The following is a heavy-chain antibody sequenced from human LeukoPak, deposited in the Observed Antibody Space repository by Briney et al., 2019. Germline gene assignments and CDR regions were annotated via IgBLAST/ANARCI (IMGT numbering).Heavy chain of an antibody. CDR3: ARDSVLYCGGDCYPWYFDY. D-gene: IGHD2-21*02. Sequence: PGGSLRLSCAASGFSFSSYSMNWVRQAPGKGLEWVSYISGSSTTIYYADSVKGRFTISRDNAKNSLYLQMNSLRAEDTAVYYCARDSVLYCGGDCYPWYFDYWGQGTLVTVSS. CDR1: GFSFSSYS. V-gene: IGHV3-48*04. CDR2: ISGSSTTI. J-gene: IGHJ4*02.